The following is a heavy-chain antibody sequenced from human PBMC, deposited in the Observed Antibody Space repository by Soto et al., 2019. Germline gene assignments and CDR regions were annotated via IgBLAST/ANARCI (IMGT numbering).Heavy chain of an antibody. D-gene: IGHD3-22*01. CDR1: GYTFTSYG. CDR3: ARDCYSSGYYYYYGMDV. V-gene: IGHV1-18*01. CDR2: INPYNGNT. J-gene: IGHJ6*02. Sequence: ASVKVSCKASGYTFTSYGISWVRQAPGQGLEWMGWINPYNGNTKYAQKLQGRVTMTTDTSTSTAYMELRSLRSDDTAVYYCARDCYSSGYYYYYGMDVWGQGTTVTVSS.